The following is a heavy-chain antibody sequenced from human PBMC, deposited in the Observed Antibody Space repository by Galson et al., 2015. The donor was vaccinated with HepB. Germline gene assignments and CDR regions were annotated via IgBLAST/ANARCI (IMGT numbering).Heavy chain of an antibody. CDR1: GFTFTSYA. CDR2: ISGSDGST. V-gene: IGHV3-23*01. Sequence: SLRLSCAASGFTFTSYAMTWVRQAPGKGLEWVSAISGSDGSTYYVDSVKGRFTISRDDSKNTLYLQLNSLRAEDTAVYYCAKDSVQYYDFWSAYYSDYYGMDVWGRGTTVTVSS. D-gene: IGHD3-3*01. J-gene: IGHJ6*02. CDR3: AKDSVQYYDFWSAYYSDYYGMDV.